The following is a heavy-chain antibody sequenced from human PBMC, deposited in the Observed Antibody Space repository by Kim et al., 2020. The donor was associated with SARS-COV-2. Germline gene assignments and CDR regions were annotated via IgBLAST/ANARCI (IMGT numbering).Heavy chain of an antibody. Sequence: SETLSLTCTVSGGSISSYYWSWIRQPPGKGLEWIGYIYYSGSTNYNPSLKSRVTISVDTYKNQFSLKLSSVTAADTAVYYCARDYGGNSVALGYWGQGTLVTVSS. D-gene: IGHD2-21*02. CDR3: ARDYGGNSVALGY. J-gene: IGHJ4*02. V-gene: IGHV4-59*01. CDR1: GGSISSYY. CDR2: IYYSGST.